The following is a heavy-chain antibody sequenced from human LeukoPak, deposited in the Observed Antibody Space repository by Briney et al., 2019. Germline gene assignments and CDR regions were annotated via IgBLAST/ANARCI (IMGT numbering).Heavy chain of an antibody. CDR2: ISGSGGSS. CDR3: AKGRCSVTSCAIGY. CDR1: GFTVSSNF. Sequence: QSGGSLRLSCAVSGFTVSSNFMSWVRQAPGKGLEWVSAISGSGGSSYYADSVKGRFTISRDNSKNTLYLQMNSLRAEDTAVYYCAKGRCSVTSCAIGYWGQGTLVTVSS. D-gene: IGHD2-2*01. J-gene: IGHJ4*02. V-gene: IGHV3-23*01.